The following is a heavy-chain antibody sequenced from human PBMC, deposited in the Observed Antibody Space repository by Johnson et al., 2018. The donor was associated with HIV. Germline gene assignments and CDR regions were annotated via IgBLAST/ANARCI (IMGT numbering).Heavy chain of an antibody. CDR3: ARRASILGAWRDAFDI. CDR1: GFTFSSYA. D-gene: IGHD1-26*01. J-gene: IGHJ3*02. Sequence: VKLVESGGGLVQPGGSLRLSCAASGFTFSSYAMHWVRQAPGTGLEYVSGISSNGGSTYYANSVKGRFTFSRDNSKNKLYLQMGSLRAEDMALYYCARRASILGAWRDAFDIWGQGTMVTVSS. CDR2: ISSNGGST. V-gene: IGHV3-64*01.